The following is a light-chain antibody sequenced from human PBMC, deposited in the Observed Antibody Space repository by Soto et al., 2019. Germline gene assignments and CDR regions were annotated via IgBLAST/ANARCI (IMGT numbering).Light chain of an antibody. J-gene: IGKJ1*01. Sequence: EIVLTQSPCALSLSPGERVTLSCRASQSVTSAYVAWHQQRPGQAPRLLIFDTSTRATGIPGRFSGSGSGTDFTLAISRLQSEDFAVYYCQQYDNWPWTFGQGTQVDIK. CDR3: QQYDNWPWT. V-gene: IGKV3-20*01. CDR2: DTS. CDR1: QSVTSAY.